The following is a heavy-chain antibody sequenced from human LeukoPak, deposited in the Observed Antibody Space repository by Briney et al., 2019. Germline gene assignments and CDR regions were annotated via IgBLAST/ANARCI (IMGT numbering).Heavy chain of an antibody. D-gene: IGHD2-2*01. CDR2: IYYSGST. CDR3: AREVVVPAAAGNWFDP. Sequence: SETLSLTCTVSGGSISSYYWSWIRQPPGKGLEWIGYIYYSGSTNYNPSLKSRVTISVDTSKNQFSLKLSSVTAADTAVYYCAREVVVPAAAGNWFDPWGQGTLVTVSS. V-gene: IGHV4-59*01. CDR1: GGSISSYY. J-gene: IGHJ5*02.